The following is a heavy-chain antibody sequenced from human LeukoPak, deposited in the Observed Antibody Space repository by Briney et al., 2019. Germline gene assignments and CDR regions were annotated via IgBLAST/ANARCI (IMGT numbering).Heavy chain of an antibody. CDR3: ARDLSSGWDDY. J-gene: IGHJ4*02. Sequence: EASVNVSCKASGYTFTSYAMNWVRQAPGQGLEWMGWINTNTGNPTYAQGFTGRFVFSLDTSVSTAYLQISSLKAEDTAVYYCARDLSSGWDDYWGQGTLVTVSS. CDR2: INTNTGNP. D-gene: IGHD6-19*01. V-gene: IGHV7-4-1*02. CDR1: GYTFTSYA.